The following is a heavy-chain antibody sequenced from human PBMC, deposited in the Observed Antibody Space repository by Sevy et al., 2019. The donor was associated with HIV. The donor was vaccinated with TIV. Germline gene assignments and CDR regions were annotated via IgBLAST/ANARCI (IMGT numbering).Heavy chain of an antibody. CDR1: RYTFTSYG. J-gene: IGHJ3*02. D-gene: IGHD3-22*01. V-gene: IGHV1-18*04. CDR2: ISAYNGNT. Sequence: ASVKVSCKASRYTFTSYGISWVRQAPGQGLEWMGWISAYNGNTNYAQKLQGRVTMTTDTSTSTAYMELRSLRSDDTAVYYCARSGAYYDSSGYRGAFDIWGQGTMVTVSS. CDR3: ARSGAYYDSSGYRGAFDI.